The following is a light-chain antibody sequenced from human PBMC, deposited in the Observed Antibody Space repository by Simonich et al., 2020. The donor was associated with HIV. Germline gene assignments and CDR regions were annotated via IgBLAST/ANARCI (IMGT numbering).Light chain of an antibody. CDR1: SGSVSTTYY. V-gene: IGLV8-61*01. CDR3: VLYMGSAWV. J-gene: IGLJ3*02. CDR2: STN. Sequence: QTVVTQEPSFSVSPGGTVTLTCGLNSGSVSTTYYPSWYQQTPGQAPRALIYSTNTRSSGVPDRFSGSILGNKAALTSTGAQADDESDYYCVLYMGSAWVFGGGTKLTVL.